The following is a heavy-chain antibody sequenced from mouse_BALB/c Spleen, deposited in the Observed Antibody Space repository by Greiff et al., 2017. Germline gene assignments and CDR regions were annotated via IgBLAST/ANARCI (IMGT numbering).Heavy chain of an antibody. J-gene: IGHJ4*01. CDR3: ARRKGGFSLREDMDY. Sequence: DVHLVESGGGLVQPGGSRKLSCAASGFTFSSFGMHWVRQAPEKGLEWVAYISSGSSTIYYADTVKGRFTISRDNPKNTLFLQMTSLRSEDTAMYYCARRKGGFSLREDMDYWGQGTSVTVSS. CDR1: GFTFSSFG. CDR2: ISSGSSTI. V-gene: IGHV5-17*02.